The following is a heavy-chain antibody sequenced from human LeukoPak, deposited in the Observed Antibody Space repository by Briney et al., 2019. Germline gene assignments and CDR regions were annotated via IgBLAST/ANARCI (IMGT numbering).Heavy chain of an antibody. CDR3: ARLIYDSSGYYYFDH. CDR2: IYYSGST. J-gene: IGHJ4*02. Sequence: SETLSLTCTVSGGSISSSGYYWGWIRQPPGKGLEWIGGIYYSGSTYDNPSLKSRVTMSVDTSKNQFSLRLSPVTAADTAVYYCARLIYDSSGYYYFDHWGQGTLVTVSS. D-gene: IGHD3-22*01. CDR1: GGSISSSGYY. V-gene: IGHV4-39*01.